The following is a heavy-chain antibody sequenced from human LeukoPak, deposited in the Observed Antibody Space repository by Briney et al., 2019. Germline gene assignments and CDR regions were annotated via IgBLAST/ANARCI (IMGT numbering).Heavy chain of an antibody. CDR1: GFTFNDYA. V-gene: IGHV3-23*01. CDR2: ISVSGGST. J-gene: IGHJ3*02. CDR3: AKDSGIAVAGTLRAFDI. Sequence: SGGSLRLSCAASGFTFNDYAMSWVRQAPGKELEWISGISVSGGSTFYAESVKGRFTISRDNAKNTLYLQMNSLRAEDTAVYYCAKDSGIAVAGTLRAFDIWGQGTMVTVSS. D-gene: IGHD6-19*01.